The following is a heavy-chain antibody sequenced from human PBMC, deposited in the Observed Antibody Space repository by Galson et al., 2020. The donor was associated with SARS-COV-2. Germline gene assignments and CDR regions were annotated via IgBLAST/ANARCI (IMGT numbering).Heavy chain of an antibody. CDR3: ARHSPYSSGWYYDY. CDR2: IYYSGST. V-gene: IGHV4-59*08. CDR1: GGSISSYY. J-gene: IGHJ4*02. D-gene: IGHD6-19*01. Sequence: ETSETLSITCTVSGGSISSYYWSWIRQPPGKGLEWIGYIYYSGSTNYNPSLKSRVTISVDTSKNQFSLKLSSVTAADTAVYYCARHSPYSSGWYYDYWGQGTLVTVSS.